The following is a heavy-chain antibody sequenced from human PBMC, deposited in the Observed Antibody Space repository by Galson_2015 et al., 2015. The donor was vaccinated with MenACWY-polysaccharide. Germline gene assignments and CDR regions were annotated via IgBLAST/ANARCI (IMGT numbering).Heavy chain of an antibody. D-gene: IGHD3-22*01. CDR3: ARGSDTMIVVEWDY. Sequence: ETLSLTCAVYGGSFSGYYWSWIRQPPGKGLEWIGEINHSGSTNYNPSLKSRVTISVDTSKNQFSLKLSSVTAADTAVYYCARGSDTMIVVEWDYWGQGTLVTVSS. CDR1: GGSFSGYY. V-gene: IGHV4-34*01. CDR2: INHSGST. J-gene: IGHJ4*02.